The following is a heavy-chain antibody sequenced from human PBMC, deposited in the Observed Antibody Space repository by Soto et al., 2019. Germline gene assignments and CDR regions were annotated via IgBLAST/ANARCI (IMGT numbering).Heavy chain of an antibody. CDR2: IYHSRST. CDR3: ARAHYGDYGYGMDV. V-gene: IGHV4-30-2*01. D-gene: IGHD4-17*01. J-gene: IGHJ6*02. Sequence: QLQLQESGSGLVKPSQTLSLTCAVSGGSISSGGYSWSWIRQPPGKGLEGIGYIYHSRSTYYNPSLKSRVTISGDGSKTQFTLKLSSVTAADTAVYYCARAHYGDYGYGMDVWGQGTTVTVSS. CDR1: GGSISSGGYS.